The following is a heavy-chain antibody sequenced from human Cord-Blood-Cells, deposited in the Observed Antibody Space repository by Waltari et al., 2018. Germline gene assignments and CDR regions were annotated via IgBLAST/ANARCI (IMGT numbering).Heavy chain of an antibody. D-gene: IGHD3-9*01. J-gene: IGHJ4*02. CDR1: GYTFTSYG. V-gene: IGHV1-18*01. Sequence: QVQLVQSGAAVKKPGASVKVACKASGYTFTSYGFRCVRQAPGQGLEWMGWISAYNGNTNYAQKLQGRVTMTTDTSTSTAYMELRSLRSDDTAVYYCAREDILTGYYYFDYWGQGTLVTVSS. CDR3: AREDILTGYYYFDY. CDR2: ISAYNGNT.